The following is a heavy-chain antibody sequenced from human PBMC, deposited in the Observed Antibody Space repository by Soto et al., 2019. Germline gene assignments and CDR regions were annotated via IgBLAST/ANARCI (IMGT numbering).Heavy chain of an antibody. Sequence: GGSLRLSCSASGFNFAAYTMSWVRLTPGKGLEWVGFIRRIAYGGTTDYAASVKGRFTISRDDSRKIVYLQMSRLKIEDTAVYYCSRSLAIDFDSWGQGTLVTVSS. J-gene: IGHJ4*02. V-gene: IGHV3-49*04. CDR2: IRRIAYGGTT. CDR3: SRSLAIDFDS. CDR1: GFNFAAYT.